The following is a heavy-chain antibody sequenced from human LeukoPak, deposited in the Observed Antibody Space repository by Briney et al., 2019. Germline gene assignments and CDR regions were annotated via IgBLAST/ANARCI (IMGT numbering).Heavy chain of an antibody. V-gene: IGHV3-7*01. CDR3: ARDGVYGDYVQSYYFDY. CDR1: GFTFSSYW. CDR2: IKQDGSEK. J-gene: IGHJ4*02. D-gene: IGHD4-17*01. Sequence: PGGSLRLSCAASGFTFSSYWMSWVRQAPGTGLEWVANIKQDGSEKYYVDSVKGRFTISRDNAKNSLYLQMNSLRAEDTAVYYCARDGVYGDYVQSYYFDYWGQGTLVTVSS.